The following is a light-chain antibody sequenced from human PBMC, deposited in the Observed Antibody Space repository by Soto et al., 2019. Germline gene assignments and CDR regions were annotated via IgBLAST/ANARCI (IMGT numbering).Light chain of an antibody. Sequence: DIQMTQSPSTLSASVGDRVTITCRASESISDWLAWYQQKPGKAPKLLIYKASTLVNGVPSRFSGTGSETEFTLNLTSLQPDDSATYYCQQYSGYSGLTFGGGTQVVIK. CDR1: ESISDW. V-gene: IGKV1-5*03. CDR2: KAS. J-gene: IGKJ4*01. CDR3: QQYSGYSGLT.